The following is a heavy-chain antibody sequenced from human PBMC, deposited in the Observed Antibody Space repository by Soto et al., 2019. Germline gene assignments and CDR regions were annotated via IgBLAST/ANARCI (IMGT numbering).Heavy chain of an antibody. CDR2: ISGSGGST. J-gene: IGHJ4*02. CDR1: GFTFSTYA. V-gene: IGHV3-23*01. CDR3: AKNWDTTFSSSSH. Sequence: EVQLLESGGGLVQLGGSLRLSCAASGFTFSTYAMSWVRQAPGKGLEWVSAISGSGGSTYYADSVKGRFTISRDKSKNTLYLQMNSLRAEDTAVYYCAKNWDTTFSSSSHWGQGTLVTVSS. D-gene: IGHD6-6*01.